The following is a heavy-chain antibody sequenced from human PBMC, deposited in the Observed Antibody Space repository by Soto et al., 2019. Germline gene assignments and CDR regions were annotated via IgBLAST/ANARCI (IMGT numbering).Heavy chain of an antibody. CDR2: ISLSGSTI. V-gene: IGHV3-48*03. Sequence: PGGSLRLSCAASGFAFSNYEMNWVRQAPGKGLEWVSYISLSGSTIYYADSVKGRFTISRDDAKDPLYLEMDSLRADDTAVYYCARESFSASPNFFDYWGQGTLVTVSS. CDR1: GFAFSNYE. D-gene: IGHD1-26*01. CDR3: ARESFSASPNFFDY. J-gene: IGHJ4*02.